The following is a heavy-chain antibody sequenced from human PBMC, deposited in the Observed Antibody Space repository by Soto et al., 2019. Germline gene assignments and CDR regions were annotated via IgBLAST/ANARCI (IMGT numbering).Heavy chain of an antibody. CDR3: ARHVRFLEWPPEGNWFDP. J-gene: IGHJ5*02. V-gene: IGHV4-39*01. CDR1: GDSISSIDYH. D-gene: IGHD3-3*01. Sequence: SETLSLTCSVSGDSISSIDYHWGWIRQPPGKGLEWIGSIYNTGSTFYSPSLKGRVTISVDTSRNQFSLKMSSVTAADTAVYYCARHVRFLEWPPEGNWFDPWGQGTLVTVSS. CDR2: IYNTGST.